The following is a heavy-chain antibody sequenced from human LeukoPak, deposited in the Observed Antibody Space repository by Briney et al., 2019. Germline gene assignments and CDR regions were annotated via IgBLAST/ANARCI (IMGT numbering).Heavy chain of an antibody. CDR1: GGSISSYY. Sequence: SETLSLTCTVSGGSISSYYWSWIRQPPGKGLEWIGYIYYSGSTNYNPSLKSRVTISVDTSKNQFSLKLSSVTAADTAVYYCARSIAVAGLFDYWGQGALVTVSS. V-gene: IGHV4-59*01. J-gene: IGHJ4*02. D-gene: IGHD6-19*01. CDR3: ARSIAVAGLFDY. CDR2: IYYSGST.